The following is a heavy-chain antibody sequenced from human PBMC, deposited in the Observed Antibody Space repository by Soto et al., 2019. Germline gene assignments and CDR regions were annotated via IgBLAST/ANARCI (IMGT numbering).Heavy chain of an antibody. J-gene: IGHJ4*01. CDR1: GFTFDNYE. Sequence: SLRLSCAASGFTFDNYEMNWARQAPGKGLEWVSYISSVGSTMDYADSVKGRFTISRDNAKNSLFLQMNSLRAEDTAVYYCAKEATNINNFDYWGQGTLVTVSS. CDR2: ISSVGSTM. D-gene: IGHD1-26*01. V-gene: IGHV3-48*03. CDR3: AKEATNINNFDY.